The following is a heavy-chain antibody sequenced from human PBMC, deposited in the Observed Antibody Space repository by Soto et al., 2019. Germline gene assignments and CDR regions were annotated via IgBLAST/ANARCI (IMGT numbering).Heavy chain of an antibody. CDR1: GFTFSSYG. V-gene: IGHV3-30*18. D-gene: IGHD6-19*01. Sequence: GGSLRLSCAASGFTFSSYGMHWVRQAPGKGLEWVAVISYDGSNKYYADSVKGRFTISRDNSKNTLYLQMNSLRAEDTAVYYCAKDHSGNVYYFDYWGQGTLVTVSS. J-gene: IGHJ4*02. CDR3: AKDHSGNVYYFDY. CDR2: ISYDGSNK.